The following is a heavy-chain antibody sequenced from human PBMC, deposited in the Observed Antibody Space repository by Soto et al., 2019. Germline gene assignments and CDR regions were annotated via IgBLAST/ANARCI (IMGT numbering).Heavy chain of an antibody. V-gene: IGHV3-23*01. J-gene: IGHJ3*02. CDR2: ISGSGGST. D-gene: IGHD3-22*01. CDR3: AKDGPKYYYDTYIDAFDI. CDR1: GFTFSSYA. Sequence: GGSLRLSCAASGFTFSSYAMSWVRQAPGKGLEWVSAISGSGGSTYYADSVKGRFTISRDNSKNTLYLQMNSLRAEDTAVYYCAKDGPKYYYDTYIDAFDIWGQGTMVTVSS.